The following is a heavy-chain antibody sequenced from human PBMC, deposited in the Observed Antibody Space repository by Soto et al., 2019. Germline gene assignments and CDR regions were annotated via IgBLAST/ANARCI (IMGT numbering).Heavy chain of an antibody. CDR2: MHYSGNT. D-gene: IGHD3-22*01. CDR3: ATGRHDNSDGYFGLVCES. CDR1: VDSITSHL. V-gene: IGHV4-59*11. Sequence: SETLSLTCIVSVDSITSHLWTWIRQPPGKGLEWIGLMHYSGNTNFNPSLKSRVTMFLDTSKNLFSLKLSSVTAADTAVYYCATGRHDNSDGYFGLVCESSGQGNL. J-gene: IGHJ5*02.